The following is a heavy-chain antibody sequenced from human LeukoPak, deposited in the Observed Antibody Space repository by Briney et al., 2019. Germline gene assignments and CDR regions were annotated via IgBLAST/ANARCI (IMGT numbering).Heavy chain of an antibody. V-gene: IGHV4-34*01. CDR3: ARAKYSYGSLTIDY. Sequence: SETLSLTCAVYGGSFSGYYWSWIRQPPGKGLEWIGEINHSGSTNYNPSLKSRVTISVDTSKNQFSLKLSSVTAADTAVYYCARAKYSYGSLTIDYWGREPWSPSPQ. D-gene: IGHD5-18*01. J-gene: IGHJ4*02. CDR2: INHSGST. CDR1: GGSFSGYY.